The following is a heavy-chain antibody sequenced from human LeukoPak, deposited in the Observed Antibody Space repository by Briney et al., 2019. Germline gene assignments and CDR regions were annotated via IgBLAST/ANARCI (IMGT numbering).Heavy chain of an antibody. CDR3: ANRGGNSDY. CDR1: GFTFSNFG. Sequence: GGSLRLSCAASGFTFSNFGMHWVRQAPGKGLEWVSAISGSGGSTYYAASVKGRFTISRDNSKNTLYLQMNSLRAEDTGVYYCANRGGNSDYWGQGTLVTVSS. J-gene: IGHJ4*02. CDR2: ISGSGGST. D-gene: IGHD4-23*01. V-gene: IGHV3-23*01.